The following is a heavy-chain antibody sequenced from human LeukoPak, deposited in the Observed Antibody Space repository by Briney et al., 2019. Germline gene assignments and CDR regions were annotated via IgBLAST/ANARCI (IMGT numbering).Heavy chain of an antibody. D-gene: IGHD6-6*01. CDR1: GYTFTSYD. V-gene: IGHV1-8*03. J-gene: IGHJ3*02. Sequence: VASVKVSCKASGYTFTSYDINWVRQATGQGLEWMGWMNPNSGNTGYAQKFQGRVTITRNTSISTAYMELSSLRSEDTAVYYCARVSIAARAFDIWGQGTMVTVSS. CDR3: ARVSIAARAFDI. CDR2: MNPNSGNT.